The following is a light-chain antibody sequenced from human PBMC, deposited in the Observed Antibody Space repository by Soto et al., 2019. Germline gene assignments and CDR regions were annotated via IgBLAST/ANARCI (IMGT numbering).Light chain of an antibody. V-gene: IGKV1-5*01. Sequence: DIQMTQSPSTLSASVGDRVTITCRASQSISSWLAWYQQKTGKAPKLLIYDASSLESGVPSRFSGSGSWTGFTLTISSLQPDDFATYYGQQYNSYSRTFGQGTKVEIK. J-gene: IGKJ1*01. CDR1: QSISSW. CDR2: DAS. CDR3: QQYNSYSRT.